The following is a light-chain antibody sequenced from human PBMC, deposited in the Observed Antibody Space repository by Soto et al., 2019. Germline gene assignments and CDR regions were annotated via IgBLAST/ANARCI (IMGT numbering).Light chain of an antibody. Sequence: DIQMTQSPSSLSASVGDRVTNTCRASQGISNYLAWYQQKPGKVPKLLIYAASTLQSGDPSRFSGSGSGTDFTLTISSLQPEDVATYYCQKYNSAPRTFGQGTKVEIK. J-gene: IGKJ1*01. V-gene: IGKV1-27*01. CDR1: QGISNY. CDR3: QKYNSAPRT. CDR2: AAS.